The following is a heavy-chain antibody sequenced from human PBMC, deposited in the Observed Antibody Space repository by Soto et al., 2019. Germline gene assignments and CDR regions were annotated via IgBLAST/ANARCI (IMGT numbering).Heavy chain of an antibody. CDR2: IKGDGSAT. CDR3: ARPRYFESGYFDS. D-gene: IGHD3-9*01. CDR1: GFTFSNYW. J-gene: IGHJ4*02. Sequence: GGSLRLSCAASGFTFSNYWMQWVRQAPGKGLVWVSHIKGDGSATAYADSVKGRFTISRDNAKNTLYLQMNSLRAEDTAVYYCARPRYFESGYFDSRAQRTLVTVSS. V-gene: IGHV3-74*01.